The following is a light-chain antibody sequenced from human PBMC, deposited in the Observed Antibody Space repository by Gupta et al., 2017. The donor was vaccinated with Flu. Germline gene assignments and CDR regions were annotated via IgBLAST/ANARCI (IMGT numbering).Light chain of an antibody. CDR3: SSHAGQNTVI. Sequence: ISCTGTSSDVGGYDYVSWYRQHPGKAPELMIYGVTRRPSGVPDRFSGSKSGNTASLTVSGLQADDEAHYYCSSHAGQNTVIFGGGTKLTVL. V-gene: IGLV2-8*01. CDR1: SSDVGGYDY. CDR2: GVT. J-gene: IGLJ2*01.